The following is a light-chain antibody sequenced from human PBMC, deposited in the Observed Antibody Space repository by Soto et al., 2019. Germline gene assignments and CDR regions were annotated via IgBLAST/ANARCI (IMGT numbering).Light chain of an antibody. Sequence: DIVMTQSPDSLAVSLGERATINCKSSQSVLYSSNNKNYLAWYQQKPGQPPKLLIYWASTRESGVPDRFSGSGSGTDSPLTISSLQAEDVDVYYCQQYYSTPLTFGPGTKVDIK. CDR2: WAS. CDR3: QQYYSTPLT. J-gene: IGKJ3*01. V-gene: IGKV4-1*01. CDR1: QSVLYSSNNKNY.